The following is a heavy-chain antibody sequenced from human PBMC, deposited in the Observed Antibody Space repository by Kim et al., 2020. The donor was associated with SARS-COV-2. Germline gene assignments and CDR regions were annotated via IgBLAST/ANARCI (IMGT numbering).Heavy chain of an antibody. CDR3: AKDHYDFWSGYFRGPFGY. J-gene: IGHJ4*02. V-gene: IGHV3-23*01. CDR1: GFTFSSYA. CDR2: ISGSGGST. Sequence: GGSLRLSCAASGFTFSSYAMSWVRQAPGKGLEWVSAISGSGGSTYYADSVKGRFTISRDNSKNTLYLQMNSLRAEDTAVYYCAKDHYDFWSGYFRGPFGYWCQGTLVTVST. D-gene: IGHD3-3*01.